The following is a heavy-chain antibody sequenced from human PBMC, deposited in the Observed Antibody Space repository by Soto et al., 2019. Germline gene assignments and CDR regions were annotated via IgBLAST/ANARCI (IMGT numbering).Heavy chain of an antibody. Sequence: EVQLVESGGGLVQPGRSLRLSCAASGFSFDGYAMNWVRQPPGKGLEWVSGISWNSGNIDYADSVKGRFTISRDNAKNSLYLQMNRLRAEDTALYYCVKASTYSSSQGWFDTWGQGTVVTVSS. CDR2: ISWNSGNI. CDR1: GFSFDGYA. D-gene: IGHD6-6*01. J-gene: IGHJ5*02. CDR3: VKASTYSSSQGWFDT. V-gene: IGHV3-9*01.